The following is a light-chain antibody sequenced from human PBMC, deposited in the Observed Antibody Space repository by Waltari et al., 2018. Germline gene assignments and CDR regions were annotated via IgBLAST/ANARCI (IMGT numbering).Light chain of an antibody. J-gene: IGLJ3*02. Sequence: QSALTQPASVSASPGQSITIPCTGTSSDLGRFDLVSWFQQHPGEAPRLIIYEASKRPSGVSNRFSGSKSGTTASLTISGLQAEDEADYYCCSYAGSSSWVFGGGTKLTVL. CDR1: SSDLGRFDL. CDR3: CSYAGSSSWV. CDR2: EAS. V-gene: IGLV2-23*01.